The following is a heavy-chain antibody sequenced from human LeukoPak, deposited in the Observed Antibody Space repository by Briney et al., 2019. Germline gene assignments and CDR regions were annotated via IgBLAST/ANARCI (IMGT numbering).Heavy chain of an antibody. CDR2: IYHSGNT. CDR3: ARATYYDYWSGMGAFDI. D-gene: IGHD3-3*01. V-gene: IGHV4-38-2*02. J-gene: IGHJ3*02. CDR1: GYSISSGSF. Sequence: SETLSLTCTVSGYSISSGSFWGWIRQSPGKGLECIGTIYHSGNTYYNPSLKSRATVSVNTSKNQFSLNLTSVTAADTAVYFCARATYYDYWSGMGAFDIWGQGTVVTASS.